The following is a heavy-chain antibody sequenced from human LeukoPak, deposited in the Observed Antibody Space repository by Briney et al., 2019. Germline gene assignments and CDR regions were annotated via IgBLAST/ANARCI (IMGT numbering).Heavy chain of an antibody. CDR2: ISGSGGST. D-gene: IGHD2-15*01. CDR3: AKAVRRYCSGGSCYYYFDY. V-gene: IGHV3-23*01. J-gene: IGHJ4*02. CDR1: GFTFSTYA. Sequence: GGSLRLSCAASGFTFSTYAMSWVRQAPGKGLEWVSAISGSGGSTYYADSVKGRFTISRDNSKNTLYLQMNSLRAEDTAVYYCAKAVRRYCSGGSCYYYFDYWGQGTLVTVSS.